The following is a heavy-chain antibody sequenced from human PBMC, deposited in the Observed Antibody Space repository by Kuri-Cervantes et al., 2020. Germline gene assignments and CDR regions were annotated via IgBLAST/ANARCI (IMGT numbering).Heavy chain of an antibody. CDR2: IKQDGSEK. CDR1: GFTFSSYW. CDR3: ARDRSGSYYKDY. D-gene: IGHD3-10*01. J-gene: IGHJ4*02. Sequence: ETLSLTCAASGFTFSSYWMSWVRQAPGKGLEWVANIKQDGSEKYYVDSVKGRFTISRDNAKNSLYLQMNSLRAEDTAVYYCARDRSGSYYKDYWGQGTLVTVSS. V-gene: IGHV3-7*01.